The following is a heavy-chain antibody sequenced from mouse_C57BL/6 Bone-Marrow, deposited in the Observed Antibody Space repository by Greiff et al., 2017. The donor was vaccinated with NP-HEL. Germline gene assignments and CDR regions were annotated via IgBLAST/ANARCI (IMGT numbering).Heavy chain of an antibody. CDR2: IHPNSGST. V-gene: IGHV1-64*01. CDR3: TRERGWFYFDY. J-gene: IGHJ2*01. Sequence: VQLQQPGAELVKPGASVKLSCKASGYNFTSYWMHWVKQRPGQGLEWIGMIHPNSGSTNYNEKFKSKATLTVDNSSSTAYMQLSSLTSEDSAVYYCTRERGWFYFDYWGQGTTLTVSS. D-gene: IGHD2-2*01. CDR1: GYNFTSYW.